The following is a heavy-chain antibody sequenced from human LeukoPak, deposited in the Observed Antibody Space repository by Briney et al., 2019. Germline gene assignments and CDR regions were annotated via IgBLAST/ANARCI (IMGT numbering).Heavy chain of an antibody. CDR3: AKYGSGWTLYFFNYMDV. CDR1: GFTFNSYS. Sequence: GGSERLTCVGSGFTFNSYSMGWVRQAPGKGLEWVSGQGGWGAKTYYADSVKGRFTISRDNSRNAVYLQMNSLRVEDTAVYFCAKYGSGWTLYFFNYMDVWG. D-gene: IGHD6-19*01. V-gene: IGHV3-23*01. CDR2: QGGWGAKT. J-gene: IGHJ6*03.